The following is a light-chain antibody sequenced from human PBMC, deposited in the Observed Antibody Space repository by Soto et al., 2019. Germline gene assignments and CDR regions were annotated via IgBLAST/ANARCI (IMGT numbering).Light chain of an antibody. CDR2: DAS. CDR3: QQYDILPIT. CDR1: QDINIY. Sequence: DIPMTQSPSSLFASVGDRVTITCQATQDINIYLNWYQQKPGKAPNLLIYDASNLEIGVPSRFSGSGSGTHFTFTISSLQTEDIGTYYCQQYDILPITFGRGHDWRL. J-gene: IGKJ5*01. V-gene: IGKV1-33*01.